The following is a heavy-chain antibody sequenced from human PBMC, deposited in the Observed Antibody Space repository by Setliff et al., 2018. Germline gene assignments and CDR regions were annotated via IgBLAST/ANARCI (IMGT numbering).Heavy chain of an antibody. CDR3: ARAAYSGSPNWFDP. Sequence: SVKVSCKASGGTFSSYAISWVRQAPGQGLGWMGGIIPIFGTANYAQKFQGRVTITTDESTSTAYMELSSLRSEDTAVYYCARAAYSGSPNWFDPWGQGTLVTVS. J-gene: IGHJ5*02. D-gene: IGHD1-26*01. V-gene: IGHV1-69*05. CDR1: GGTFSSYA. CDR2: IIPIFGTA.